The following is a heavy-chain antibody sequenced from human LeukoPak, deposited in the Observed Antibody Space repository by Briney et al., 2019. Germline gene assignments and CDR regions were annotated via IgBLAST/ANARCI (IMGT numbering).Heavy chain of an antibody. V-gene: IGHV3-66*01. D-gene: IGHD6-19*01. J-gene: IGHJ4*02. CDR3: AKGRLGQEFDY. Sequence: SGGSLRLSCAASGFTVSSNYMSWVRQAPGKGLEWVSVIYSGGSTYYADSVKGRFTISRDNSKNTLYLQMNSLRAEDTAVYYCAKGRLGQEFDYWGQGTLVTVSS. CDR2: IYSGGST. CDR1: GFTVSSNY.